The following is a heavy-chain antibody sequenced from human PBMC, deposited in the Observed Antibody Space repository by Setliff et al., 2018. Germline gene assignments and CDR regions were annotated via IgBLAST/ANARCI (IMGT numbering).Heavy chain of an antibody. J-gene: IGHJ4*02. CDR1: GYSFTVFG. V-gene: IGHV1-18*01. CDR2: INPSGGYT. CDR3: VVNMVGPVTGLDC. Sequence: ASVKVSCKTSGYSFTVFGISWGRQAPGQGLEWMGTINPSGGYTIYAPEFQGRVTMTTDTSTRTAYMELSGLASDDTAIYFCVVNMVGPVTGLDCWGPGTLVTVSS. D-gene: IGHD1-26*01.